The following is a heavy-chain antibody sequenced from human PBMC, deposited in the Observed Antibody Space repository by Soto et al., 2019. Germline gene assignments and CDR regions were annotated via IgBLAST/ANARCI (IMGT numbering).Heavy chain of an antibody. CDR3: ARGDNDY. CDR2: IHPDGGHT. V-gene: IGHV1-46*01. CDR1: GYTFTNYY. Sequence: ASVKVSCKASGYTFTNYYVQWVRQAPGQGLEWLGVIHPDGGHTTYSQKFQDRVTMTRDTFTSTVYMELSSLRSEDTAVYYCARGDNDYWGQGTLVTVS. J-gene: IGHJ4*02.